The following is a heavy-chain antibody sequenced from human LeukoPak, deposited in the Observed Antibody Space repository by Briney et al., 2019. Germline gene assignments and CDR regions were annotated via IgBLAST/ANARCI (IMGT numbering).Heavy chain of an antibody. CDR2: ISAYNGNT. CDR3: ARDDGTVTTADGFDY. J-gene: IGHJ4*02. D-gene: IGHD4-11*01. Sequence: ASVKVSCKASGYTFTSYGISWVRQAPGQGLEWMGWISAYNGNTNYGQKLQGRVTMTTDTSTGTAYMELRSLRSDDTAVYYCARDDGTVTTADGFDYWGQGTLVTVSS. CDR1: GYTFTSYG. V-gene: IGHV1-18*01.